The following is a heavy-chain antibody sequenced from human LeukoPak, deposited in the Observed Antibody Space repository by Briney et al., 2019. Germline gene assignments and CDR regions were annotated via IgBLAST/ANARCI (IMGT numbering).Heavy chain of an antibody. D-gene: IGHD3-10*01. CDR1: GYTFTSYG. J-gene: IGHJ5*02. CDR3: ARDSLLWFGELSPWFDP. CDR2: ISAYNGNT. Sequence: GASVKVSCKASGYTFTSYGISWVRQAPGQGLEWMGWISAYNGNTNYAQKLQGRVTMTTDTSTSTAYMELRSLRSDDTAVYYCARDSLLWFGELSPWFDPWGQGTLVTVSS. V-gene: IGHV1-18*01.